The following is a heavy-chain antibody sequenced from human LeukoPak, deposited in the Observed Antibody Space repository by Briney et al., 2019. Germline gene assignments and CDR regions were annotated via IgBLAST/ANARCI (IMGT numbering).Heavy chain of an antibody. CDR1: GGSISSYY. Sequence: SETLSLTCTVSGGSISSYYWSWIRQPAGKGLEWIGRIYTSGSTNYNPSLKSRVTMSVDTSKNQFSLKLSSVTAADTAVYYCARALITMVRGGGDAFDIWGQGTMVTVSS. CDR3: ARALITMVRGGGDAFDI. V-gene: IGHV4-4*07. CDR2: IYTSGST. D-gene: IGHD3-10*01. J-gene: IGHJ3*02.